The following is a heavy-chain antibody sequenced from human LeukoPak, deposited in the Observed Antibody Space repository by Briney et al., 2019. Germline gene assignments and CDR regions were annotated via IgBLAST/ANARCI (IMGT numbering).Heavy chain of an antibody. Sequence: GGSLRLSCAASGFSFRSYGIHWVRQAPGKGLEWVAVISHEGSFQSYADSVKGRFTISRDNSKNMVFLQMNSLSAEDTAVYYCAKDLGYWGYFDYWGQGTLVTVSS. CDR3: AKDLGYWGYFDY. J-gene: IGHJ4*02. V-gene: IGHV3-30*18. CDR2: ISHEGSFQ. CDR1: GFSFRSYG. D-gene: IGHD7-27*01.